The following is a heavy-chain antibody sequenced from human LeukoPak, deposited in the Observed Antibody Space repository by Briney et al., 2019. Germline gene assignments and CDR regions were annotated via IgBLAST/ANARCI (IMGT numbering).Heavy chain of an antibody. D-gene: IGHD7-27*01. J-gene: IGHJ2*01. V-gene: IGHV3-23*01. CDR3: ARELVSLGTGYFDL. CDR2: ITGSSTWT. Sequence: GGSLRLSCEASGFTFGTYGTTWVRQAPGKGLEWVSGITGSSTWTYYADSVRGRFTISRDNSKNTLHLQMNNLTADNTAIYYCARELVSLGTGYFDLWGRGTLVTVSS. CDR1: GFTFGTYG.